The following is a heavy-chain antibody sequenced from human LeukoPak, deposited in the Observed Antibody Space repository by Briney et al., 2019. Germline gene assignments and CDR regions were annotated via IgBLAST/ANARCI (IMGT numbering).Heavy chain of an antibody. CDR3: VKARGIQLWLPGDY. CDR1: GFTFCRYA. Sequence: PGGSLRLSCSASGFTFCRYAMHWVRQAPGKGLEYVSAISSNGGSTYYGDSVKGRFTISRDNSKNTLYLQMSSLRAEDTAVYYCVKARGIQLWLPGDYWGQGTLVTVSS. V-gene: IGHV3-64D*09. CDR2: ISSNGGST. J-gene: IGHJ4*02. D-gene: IGHD5-18*01.